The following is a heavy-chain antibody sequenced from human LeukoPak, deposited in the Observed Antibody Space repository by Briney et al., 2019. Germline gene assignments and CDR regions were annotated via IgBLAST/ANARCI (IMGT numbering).Heavy chain of an antibody. CDR3: AGPAYSGSYSCFQH. Sequence: SVKVSCKASGGTFSSYAISWVRQAPGQGLEWMGGIIPIFGTANYAQKFQGRVTITADESTSTAYMELSSLRSEDTAVYYCAGPAYSGSYSCFQHWGQGTLVTVSS. V-gene: IGHV1-69*13. CDR1: GGTFSSYA. J-gene: IGHJ1*01. D-gene: IGHD1-26*01. CDR2: IIPIFGTA.